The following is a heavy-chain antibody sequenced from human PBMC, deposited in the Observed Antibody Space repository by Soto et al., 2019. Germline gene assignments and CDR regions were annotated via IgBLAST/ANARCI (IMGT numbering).Heavy chain of an antibody. CDR3: AREIVVVTKDGMDV. J-gene: IGHJ6*02. Sequence: SVELSCKXSGYTFTSYYMHWVRQAPGQGLEWMGIINPSGGSTSYAQKFQGSVTMTRDTSTSTVYMELSSLRSEDTAVYYCAREIVVVTKDGMDVWGQGTTVTVSS. V-gene: IGHV1-46*01. CDR2: INPSGGST. CDR1: GYTFTSYY. D-gene: IGHD2-15*01.